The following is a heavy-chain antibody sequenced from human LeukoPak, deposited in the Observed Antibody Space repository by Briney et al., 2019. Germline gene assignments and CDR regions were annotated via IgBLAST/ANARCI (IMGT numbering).Heavy chain of an antibody. D-gene: IGHD1-1*01. CDR3: AKVRYNWNDGSDY. Sequence: SVKVSCKASGGTFSSYAISWVRQAPGQGLEWMGGIIPIFGTANYAQKFQGRVTITADKSTSTAYMELSSLRSEDTAVYYCAKVRYNWNDGSDYWGQGTLVTVSS. J-gene: IGHJ4*02. CDR1: GGTFSSYA. CDR2: IIPIFGTA. V-gene: IGHV1-69*06.